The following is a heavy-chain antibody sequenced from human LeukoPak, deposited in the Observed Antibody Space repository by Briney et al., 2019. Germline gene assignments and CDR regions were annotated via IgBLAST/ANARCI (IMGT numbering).Heavy chain of an antibody. V-gene: IGHV1-2*04. Sequence: ASVKVSCKASGYTFTGYYMHWVRQAPGQGLEWMGWINPNSGGTNYAQKFQGWVTMTRDTSISTAYMELSRLRSDDTAVYYRALSGSSSWYGLEDAGFYWGQGTLVTVSS. CDR3: ALSGSSSWYGLEDAGFY. J-gene: IGHJ4*02. CDR1: GYTFTGYY. CDR2: INPNSGGT. D-gene: IGHD6-13*01.